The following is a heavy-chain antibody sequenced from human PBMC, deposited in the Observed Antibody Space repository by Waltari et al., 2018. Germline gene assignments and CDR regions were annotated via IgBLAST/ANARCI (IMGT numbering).Heavy chain of an antibody. Sequence: QVQLVQSGAEVKKPGASVKVSCKASGYTFTSYDINWVRQATGQGLEWMGWMNPNRGNTGYAQKFQGRVTMTRNTSISTAYMELSSLRSEDTAVYYCARGQRYYYDSSGYYEYDDYWGQGTLVTVSS. J-gene: IGHJ4*02. CDR3: ARGQRYYYDSSGYYEYDDY. V-gene: IGHV1-8*01. CDR2: MNPNRGNT. CDR1: GYTFTSYD. D-gene: IGHD3-22*01.